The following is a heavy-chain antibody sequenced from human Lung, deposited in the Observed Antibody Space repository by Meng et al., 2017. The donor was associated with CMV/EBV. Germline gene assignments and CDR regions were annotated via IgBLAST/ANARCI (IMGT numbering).Heavy chain of an antibody. V-gene: IGHV4-4*02. Sequence: TXSLTXXVSGTSISTSNWWSWVRQPPGKGLEWIGEVYHSGYTNYNPSFKSRVSMSVDRSKKQFSLRLSSVTAADTAVYYCARVTEYGGNCFDSWGQGTLVXVSS. CDR2: VYHSGYT. CDR1: GTSISTSNW. J-gene: IGHJ4*02. D-gene: IGHD4/OR15-4a*01. CDR3: ARVTEYGGNCFDS.